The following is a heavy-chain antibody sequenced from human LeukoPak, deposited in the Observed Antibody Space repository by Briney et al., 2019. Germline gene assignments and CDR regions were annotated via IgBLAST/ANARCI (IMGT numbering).Heavy chain of an antibody. CDR2: IYYSGST. Sequence: SETLSFTCTVSGGSISSYYWSWIRQPPGKGLEWIGYIYYSGSTNYNPSLKSRVTISVDTSKNQFSLKLSSVTAADTAVYYCARELPSYYYDSSGPHRGSGAFDIWGQGTMVTVSS. CDR3: ARELPSYYYDSSGPHRGSGAFDI. V-gene: IGHV4-59*01. D-gene: IGHD3-22*01. CDR1: GGSISSYY. J-gene: IGHJ3*02.